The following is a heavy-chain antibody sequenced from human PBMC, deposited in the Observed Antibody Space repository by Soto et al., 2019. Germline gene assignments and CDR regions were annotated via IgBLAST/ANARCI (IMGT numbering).Heavy chain of an antibody. CDR2: INHSGST. V-gene: IGHV4-34*01. CDR1: GGSFSGYY. J-gene: IGHJ6*02. D-gene: IGHD3-3*01. CDR3: ARAHYDFWSGPKNYYGMEV. Sequence: PSETLSLTCAVYGGSFSGYYWSWIRQPPGKGLEWIGEINHSGSTNYNPSLKSRVTISVDTSKNQFSLKLSSVTAADTAVYYCARAHYDFWSGPKNYYGMEVWGQGTTVTV.